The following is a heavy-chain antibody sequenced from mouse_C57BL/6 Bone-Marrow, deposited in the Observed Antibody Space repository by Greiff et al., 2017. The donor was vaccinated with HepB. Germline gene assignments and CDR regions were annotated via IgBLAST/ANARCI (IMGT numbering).Heavy chain of an antibody. CDR2: IYPRDGST. J-gene: IGHJ2*01. Sequence: VKLMESDAELVKPGASVKISCKVSGYTFTDHTIHWMKQRPEQGLEWIGYIYPRDGSTKYNEKFKGKATLTADKSSSTAYMQLNSLTSEDSAVYFCARWRAVVPYFDYWGQGTTLTVSS. D-gene: IGHD1-1*01. CDR3: ARWRAVVPYFDY. V-gene: IGHV1-78*01. CDR1: GYTFTDHT.